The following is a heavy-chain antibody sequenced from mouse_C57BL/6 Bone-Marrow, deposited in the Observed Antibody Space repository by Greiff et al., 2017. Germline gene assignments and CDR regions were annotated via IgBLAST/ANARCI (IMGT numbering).Heavy chain of an antibody. V-gene: IGHV5-12*01. CDR2: ISNGGGST. CDR1: GFTFSDYY. Sequence: EVQVVESGGGLVQPGGSLKLSCAASGFTFSDYYMYWVRQTPETRLEWVAYISNGGGSTYYPDTVKGRFTISRDNAKNTLYLQMSRLKSEDTAMYYCARHALRGAMDYWGQGTSVTVSS. J-gene: IGHJ4*01. D-gene: IGHD1-1*01. CDR3: ARHALRGAMDY.